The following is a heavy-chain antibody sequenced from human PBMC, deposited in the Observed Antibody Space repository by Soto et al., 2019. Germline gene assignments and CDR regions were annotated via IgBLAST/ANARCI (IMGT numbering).Heavy chain of an antibody. CDR1: GFSLSTSGVS. V-gene: IGHV2-5*01. D-gene: IGHD2-2*01. CDR3: AHTPVYCSSSSCFYYYYYYGMDV. Sequence: QITLKESGPTLVKPTQTLTLTCTFSGFSLSTSGVSVGWIRQPPGKALEWLALIYWNDDKRYSPSLKSRLTITKDTSKNRVVLTMTNMDPVDTATYYCAHTPVYCSSSSCFYYYYYYGMDVWGQGTTVTVSS. J-gene: IGHJ6*02. CDR2: IYWNDDK.